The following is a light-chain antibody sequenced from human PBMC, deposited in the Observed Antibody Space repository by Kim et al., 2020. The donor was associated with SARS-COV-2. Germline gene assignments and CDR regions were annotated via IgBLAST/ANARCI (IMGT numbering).Light chain of an antibody. Sequence: ATLNCKSSQTVLYNSNNKNYLAWYQQKPGQAPKLLIYCASIRESGVSDRFSGSGSETDFTLTISSLQAEDVAVYYCQQYYSTPPSFGQRTKLEI. V-gene: IGKV4-1*01. CDR1: QTVLYNSNNKNY. CDR3: QQYYSTPPS. J-gene: IGKJ2*03. CDR2: CAS.